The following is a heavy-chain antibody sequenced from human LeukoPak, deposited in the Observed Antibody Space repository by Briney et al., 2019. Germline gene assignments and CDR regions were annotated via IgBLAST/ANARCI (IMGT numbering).Heavy chain of an antibody. V-gene: IGHV3-7*01. CDR2: IKQDGSEK. J-gene: IGHJ6*02. CDR3: ASYNDYMAPYGMDV. D-gene: IGHD4-4*01. Sequence: NIKQDGSEKYYVDSVKGRFTISRDNAKNSLYLQMNSLRAEDTAVYYCASYNDYMAPYGMDVWGQGTTVTVSS.